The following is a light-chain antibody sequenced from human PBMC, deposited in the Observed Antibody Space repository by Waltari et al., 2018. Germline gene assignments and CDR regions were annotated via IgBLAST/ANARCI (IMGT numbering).Light chain of an antibody. J-gene: IGKJ2*01. V-gene: IGKV3-15*01. Sequence: DIVMTQSPATLSVSPGERASLSCRASQNVFGDLAWYQMKIGRAPRLLIFGVSTRATGVPARFSGRGSGTEVTLTISSLQSEDSAVYYCQQYTSWPRTFGQGTKLEI. CDR2: GVS. CDR1: QNVFGD. CDR3: QQYTSWPRT.